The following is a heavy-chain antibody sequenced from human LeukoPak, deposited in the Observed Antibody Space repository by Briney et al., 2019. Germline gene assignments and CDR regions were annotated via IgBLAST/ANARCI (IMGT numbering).Heavy chain of an antibody. CDR2: ISTYNGNT. CDR3: ARVDSGRYYGHDY. CDR1: GYTFTSYG. J-gene: IGHJ4*02. D-gene: IGHD1-26*01. V-gene: IGHV1-18*01. Sequence: ASVKVSCKASGYTFTSYGINWVRQAPGQGLEWMGWISTYNGNTNYAQKLQGRVTMTTDTSTSTAYMELRSLRSDDTAMYYCARVDSGRYYGHDYWGQGTLVTVTS.